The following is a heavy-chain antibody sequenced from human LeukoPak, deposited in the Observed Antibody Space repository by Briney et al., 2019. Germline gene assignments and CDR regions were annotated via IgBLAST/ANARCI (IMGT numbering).Heavy chain of an antibody. CDR3: ARESTGTTRNGMDV. CDR1: GYTFTSYG. V-gene: IGHV1-18*01. J-gene: IGHJ6*02. Sequence: GASVKVSCKASGYTFTSYGISWVRQAPGQGLEWMGWISAYNGNTNYAQKLQGRVTMTTDTSTSTVYMELSSLRSEDTAVYYCARESTGTTRNGMDVWGQGTTVTVSS. CDR2: ISAYNGNT. D-gene: IGHD1-1*01.